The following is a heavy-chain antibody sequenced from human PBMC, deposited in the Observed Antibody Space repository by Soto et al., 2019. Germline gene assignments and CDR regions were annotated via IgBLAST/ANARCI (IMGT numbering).Heavy chain of an antibody. V-gene: IGHV3-23*01. CDR2: ISGSGGST. D-gene: IGHD3-10*01. CDR1: GFTFSSYG. J-gene: IGHJ6*02. CDR3: AKDPMGRGLWHRYGMDV. Sequence: EVQLLESGGNLVQPGGSLRLSCAASGFTFSSYGMSWVRQAPGKGLEWVSGISGSGGSTYYVDSVKGRFTISRDNSKNTLYQQMNSLRAEDTAVYYCAKDPMGRGLWHRYGMDVWGQGTTVTVSS.